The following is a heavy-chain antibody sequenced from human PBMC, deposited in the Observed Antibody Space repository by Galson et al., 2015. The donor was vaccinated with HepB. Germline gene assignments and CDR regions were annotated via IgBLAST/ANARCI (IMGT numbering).Heavy chain of an antibody. CDR1: GFTFSSYA. CDR3: AREPVNSNYAFYYYYYGMDV. CDR2: ISYDGSNK. J-gene: IGHJ6*02. Sequence: SLRLSCAASGFTFSSYAMHWVRQAPGKGLEWVAVISYDGSNKYYADSVKGRFTISRDNSKNTLYLQMNSLRAEDTAVYYCAREPVNSNYAFYYYYYGMDVWGQGTTVTVSS. D-gene: IGHD4-11*01. V-gene: IGHV3-30-3*01.